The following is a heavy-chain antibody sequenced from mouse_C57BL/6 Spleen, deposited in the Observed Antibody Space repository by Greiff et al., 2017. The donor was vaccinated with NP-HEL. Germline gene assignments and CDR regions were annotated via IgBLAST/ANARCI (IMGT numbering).Heavy chain of an antibody. D-gene: IGHD1-1*01. CDR3: ARGPNYYGSSPFDY. CDR2: IDPEDGET. J-gene: IGHJ2*01. V-gene: IGHV14-2*01. Sequence: VQLQQSGAELVKPGASVKLSCTASGFNIKDYYMHWVKQRTEQGLEWIGRIDPEDGETKYAPNFQGKATITADTSSNTAYLQLSSLTSEDTAVYYCARGPNYYGSSPFDYWGQGTTRTVSS. CDR1: GFNIKDYY.